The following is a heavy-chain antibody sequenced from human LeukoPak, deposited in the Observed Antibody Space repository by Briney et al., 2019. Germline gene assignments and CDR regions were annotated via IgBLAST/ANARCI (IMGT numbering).Heavy chain of an antibody. D-gene: IGHD3-16*01. J-gene: IGHJ4*02. CDR3: ATQGGFRSDY. V-gene: IGHV4-30-4*01. CDR1: GGSITSSDYY. Sequence: SETLSLTCTVSGGSITSSDYYWSWIRQPPGKGLEWIGYIYYSGTTSYNPSLKSRVTISVDTSRNQFSLKLSSVTAADTAVYYCATQGGFRSDYWGQGTLVTVSS. CDR2: IYYSGTT.